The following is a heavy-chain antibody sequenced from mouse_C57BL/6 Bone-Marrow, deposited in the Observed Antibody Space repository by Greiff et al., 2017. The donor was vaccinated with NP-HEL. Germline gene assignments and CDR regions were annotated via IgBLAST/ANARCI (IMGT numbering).Heavy chain of an antibody. D-gene: IGHD4-1*01. J-gene: IGHJ2*01. CDR2: IDPENGDT. V-gene: IGHV14-4*01. Sequence: VQLKESGAELVRPGASVKLSCTASGFNIKDDYMHWVKQRPEQGLEWIGWIDPENGDTEYASKFQGKATITADTSSNTAYLQLSSLTSEDTAVYYCTTGDWVDYWGQGTTLTVSS. CDR3: TTGDWVDY. CDR1: GFNIKDDY.